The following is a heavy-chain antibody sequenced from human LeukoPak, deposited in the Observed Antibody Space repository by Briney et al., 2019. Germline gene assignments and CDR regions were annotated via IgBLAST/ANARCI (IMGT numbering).Heavy chain of an antibody. V-gene: IGHV3-48*04. D-gene: IGHD3-10*02. J-gene: IGHJ6*04. CDR3: AELGITMIGGV. CDR1: GFTFSNYC. CDR2: ISSSGSTI. Sequence: GGSLRLSCAAPGFTFSNYCMSWVRQAPGKGLEWVSYISSSGSTIYHADSVKGRFTISRDNAKNSLYLQMNSLRAEDTAVYYCAELGITMIGGVWGKGTTVTISS.